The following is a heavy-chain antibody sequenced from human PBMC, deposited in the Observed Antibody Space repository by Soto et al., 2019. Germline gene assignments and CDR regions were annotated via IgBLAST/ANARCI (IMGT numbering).Heavy chain of an antibody. Sequence: GGSLGLCCAGSGYNFGGFWMHWVRQAPGKGLVWVSRIDNGGTNTVYADAVKGRFTISRDNAKNTLYLQMNSLRAEDTAVYYCAKDRGRPDAFNIWGQGTMVTVSS. CDR2: IDNGGTNT. J-gene: IGHJ3*02. V-gene: IGHV3-74*01. CDR1: GYNFGGFW. CDR3: AKDRGRPDAFNI. D-gene: IGHD3-10*01.